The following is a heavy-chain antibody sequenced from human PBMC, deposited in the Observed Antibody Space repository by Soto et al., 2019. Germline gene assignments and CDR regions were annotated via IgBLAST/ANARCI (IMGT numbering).Heavy chain of an antibody. CDR3: ATSVGIAPTGEDGMDV. CDR1: GGTFSIYG. D-gene: IGHD2-8*02. CDR2: IIPILTTP. J-gene: IGHJ6*02. Sequence: ASVKVSCKASGGTFSIYGFSWVRQAPGQGPEWIGGIIPILTTPNYAQKFHGRVTIVADESTTTVYMELSSLKSEDTAVYYCATSVGIAPTGEDGMDVWGQGTSVIVSS. V-gene: IGHV1-69*13.